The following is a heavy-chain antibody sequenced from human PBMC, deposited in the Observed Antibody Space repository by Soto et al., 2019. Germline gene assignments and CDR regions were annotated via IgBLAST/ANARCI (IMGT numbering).Heavy chain of an antibody. J-gene: IGHJ4*02. Sequence: EXMRVNSKCSECXITNYFLNWIRKITGKGLEWMGIIYPDDSDNRYSPSFQGQVTISVDKSVSTAYWQWSDLKASDTAIYYCARRLGRYKTGGTYYFDSWGQAILGTVS. V-gene: IGHV5-51*01. CDR1: ECXITNYF. CDR2: IYPDDSDN. D-gene: IGHD7-27*01. CDR3: ARRLGRYKTGGTYYFDS.